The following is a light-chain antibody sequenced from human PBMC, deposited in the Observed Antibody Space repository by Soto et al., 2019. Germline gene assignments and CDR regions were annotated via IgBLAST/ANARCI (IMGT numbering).Light chain of an antibody. V-gene: IGKV1-5*03. J-gene: IGKJ1*01. CDR2: EVS. CDR1: QSINNL. Sequence: DIQMTQSPSTLSASVGDRVTITCRASQSINNLLAWYQQKPGKAPNLLIYEVSSLQSGVPSRFSGSGSGTEFTLTITSLQPDDFASYYCQQYHSYPWAFGQGTKVEIK. CDR3: QQYHSYPWA.